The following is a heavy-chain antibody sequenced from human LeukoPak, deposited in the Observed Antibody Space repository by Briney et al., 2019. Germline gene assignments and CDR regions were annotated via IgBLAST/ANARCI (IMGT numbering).Heavy chain of an antibody. V-gene: IGHV3-53*01. D-gene: IGHD2-2*01. J-gene: IGHJ3*02. CDR3: ARLLGYCSSTSCYGAFDI. CDR1: GFTVSSNY. CDR2: IYSGGST. Sequence: PGGSLRLSCAASGFTVSSNYMSWVRQAPGKGLEWVSVIYSGGSTYYADSVKGRFTISRDNSKNTLYLQMNSLRAEDTAVYYCARLLGYCSSTSCYGAFDIWGQGTMVTVSS.